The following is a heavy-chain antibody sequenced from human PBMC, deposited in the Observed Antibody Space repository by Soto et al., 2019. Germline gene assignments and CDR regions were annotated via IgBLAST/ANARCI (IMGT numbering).Heavy chain of an antibody. CDR1: GYTFINYH. CDR2: INTYNGMT. CDR3: AKSPRGEMATD. V-gene: IGHV1-18*01. D-gene: IGHD5-12*01. J-gene: IGHJ4*02. Sequence: VQLVQSGGEVKKTGASVTVSCKASGYTFINYHITWVRQAPGQGLEWMAWINTYNGMTDYAQRFQGRVTMTRDTSTSTAYMELRNLGSDDTAVYFCAKSPRGEMATDWGQGTLVTVSS.